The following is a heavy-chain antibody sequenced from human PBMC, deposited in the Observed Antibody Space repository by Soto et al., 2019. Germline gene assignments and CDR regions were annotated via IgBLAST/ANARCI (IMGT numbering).Heavy chain of an antibody. CDR2: IWYDGSNK. V-gene: IGHV3-33*01. Sequence: LRLSCAASGFTFSSYGMHWVRQAPGKGLEWVAVIWYDGSNKYYADSVKGRFTISRDNSKNTLYLQMNSLRAEDTAVYYCARDRSYYYDSSGSPGYFDYWGQGTLVTVSS. D-gene: IGHD3-22*01. CDR3: ARDRSYYYDSSGSPGYFDY. J-gene: IGHJ4*02. CDR1: GFTFSSYG.